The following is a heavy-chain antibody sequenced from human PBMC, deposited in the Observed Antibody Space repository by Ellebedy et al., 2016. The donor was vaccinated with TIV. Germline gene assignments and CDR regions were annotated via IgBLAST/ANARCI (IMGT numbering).Heavy chain of an antibody. CDR3: ARHLIRHSYGSGGSTHADY. D-gene: IGHD3-10*01. Sequence: SETLSLTXTVSGGSTSSSSYYWGWIRQPPGKGLEWIGSIYYSGSTYDNPSLRSRVTISVDTSKNQFSLKLSSVTAADTAVYYCARHLIRHSYGSGGSTHADYWGQGSLVTVSS. J-gene: IGHJ4*02. V-gene: IGHV4-39*01. CDR2: IYYSGST. CDR1: GGSTSSSSYY.